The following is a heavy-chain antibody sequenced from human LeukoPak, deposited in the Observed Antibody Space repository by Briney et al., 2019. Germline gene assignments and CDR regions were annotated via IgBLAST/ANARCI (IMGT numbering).Heavy chain of an antibody. D-gene: IGHD3-3*01. CDR2: IYYSGST. CDR3: ARSRFDFWSGYYEY. J-gene: IGHJ4*02. Sequence: SDTLSLTCTVSGGSISSHYWSWIRQPPGKGLEWIGYIYYSGSTNYNPSLKSRVTISVDTSKNQFSLKLSSVAAADTAVYYCARSRFDFWSGYYEYWGQGTLVTVSS. CDR1: GGSISSHY. V-gene: IGHV4-59*07.